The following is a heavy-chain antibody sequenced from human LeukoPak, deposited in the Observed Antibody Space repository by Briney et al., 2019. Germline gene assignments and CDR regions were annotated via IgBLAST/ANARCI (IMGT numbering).Heavy chain of an antibody. CDR1: GFTFSSYA. Sequence: GGSLRLSCAASGFTFSSYAMNWVRQAPGKGLEWVSVLSGSGGSTYYADSVKGRFTISRDNSKDTLYLRMNSLRAEDTAVYYCAKDRGYNVHSNFDCWGQGTLVTVSS. CDR3: AKDRGYNVHSNFDC. V-gene: IGHV3-23*01. CDR2: LSGSGGST. J-gene: IGHJ4*02. D-gene: IGHD3-10*01.